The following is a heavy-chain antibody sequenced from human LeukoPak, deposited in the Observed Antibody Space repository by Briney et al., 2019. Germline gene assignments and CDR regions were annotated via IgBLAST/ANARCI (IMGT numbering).Heavy chain of an antibody. V-gene: IGHV1-69*01. CDR3: ATLGARSAFDI. Sequence: SVKVSCKASGGTLSSYDINWLRQAPGQGLAWVGGIIPIFDTAIYTQKFQGRVTITADESTDTAYMELTSLTSEDTAMYYCATLGARSAFDIWGQGTMVTVSS. CDR1: GGTLSSYD. J-gene: IGHJ3*02. CDR2: IIPIFDTA. D-gene: IGHD3-16*01.